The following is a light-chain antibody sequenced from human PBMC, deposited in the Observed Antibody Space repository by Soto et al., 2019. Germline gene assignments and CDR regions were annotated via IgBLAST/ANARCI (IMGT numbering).Light chain of an antibody. J-gene: IGKJ2*03. V-gene: IGKV1-39*01. CDR3: QQYYGFPYS. CDR2: AAS. CDR1: QNIDRD. Sequence: DIQVTQSPSSLSASVGDRVTITCRASQNIDRDLNWYQQKPGKAPKLLIYAASSLQSGLPSRFSGSGSGTDFTLTISCLQSEDFATYYCQQYYGFPYSFGQGTKVDI.